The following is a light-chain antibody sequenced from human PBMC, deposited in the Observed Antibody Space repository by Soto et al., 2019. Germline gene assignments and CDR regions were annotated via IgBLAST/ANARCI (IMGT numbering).Light chain of an antibody. V-gene: IGKV3-11*01. J-gene: IGKJ5*01. CDR2: DVS. CDR3: LHRYNWPPAT. CDR1: ESVSSS. Sequence: EIVLTQSPATVSLSPGERATLSCRASESVSSSLAWYQQKPGQAPRLLIYDVSNRATGIPSRFSGSGSGTDFTLTISSLEPEDFAVYYGLHRYNWPPATFGQGTRLEIK.